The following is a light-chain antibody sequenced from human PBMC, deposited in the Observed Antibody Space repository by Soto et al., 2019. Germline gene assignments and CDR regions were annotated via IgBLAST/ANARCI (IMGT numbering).Light chain of an antibody. CDR3: QQYNIWSLYT. J-gene: IGKJ2*01. V-gene: IGKV3-15*01. Sequence: EIVMTQSPATLSVSPGDRATLSCRASQSVGSDLAWYQLKPGQAPRLLIYGAATRATGIPARFSGSGSRTDFSLTISSLQSEDFAVSYCQQYNIWSLYTFGQGTKLEIK. CDR2: GAA. CDR1: QSVGSD.